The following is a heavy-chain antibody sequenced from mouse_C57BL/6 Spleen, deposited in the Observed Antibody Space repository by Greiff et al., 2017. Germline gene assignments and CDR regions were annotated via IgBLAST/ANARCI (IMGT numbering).Heavy chain of an antibody. J-gene: IGHJ4*01. CDR2: IDPSDSYT. CDR3: SRSKRVGQGYAMDD. CDR1: GYTFTSYW. D-gene: IGHD3-3*01. V-gene: IGHV1-50*01. Sequence: QVQLQQPGAELVKPGASVKLSCKASGYTFTSYWMQWVKQRPGQGLEWIGEIDPSDSYTTYNQKFKGKATLTVDTSSSTAYMQLSRLTSVDSAVYACSRSKRVGQGYAMDDWGQGTSVTVSS.